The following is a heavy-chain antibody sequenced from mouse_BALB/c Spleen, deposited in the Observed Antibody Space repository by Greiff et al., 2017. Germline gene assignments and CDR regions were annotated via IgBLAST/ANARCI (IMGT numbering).Heavy chain of an antibody. D-gene: IGHD4-1*01. Sequence: EVQLQQSGAELVRSGASVKLSCTASGFNIKDYYMHWVKQRPEQGLEWIGWIDPENGDTEYAPKFQGKATMTADTSSNTAYLQLSSLTSEDTAVYYGNAVTGTDYAMDYWGQGTSVTVSS. CDR2: IDPENGDT. CDR1: GFNIKDYY. V-gene: IGHV14-4*02. J-gene: IGHJ4*01. CDR3: NAVTGTDYAMDY.